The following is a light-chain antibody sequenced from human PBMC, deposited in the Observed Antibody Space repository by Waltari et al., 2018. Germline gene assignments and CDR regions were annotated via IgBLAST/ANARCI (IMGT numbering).Light chain of an antibody. Sequence: DIQMTQSPSTLSASVVHRVTVTCRASQNINKWLAWYQQKPGKATNLLIYDASTLQSGVPSRFSGSGFGTEFTLAISSLQPEDFATYFCQHYNTYPPTFGQGTRVELK. CDR1: QNINKW. J-gene: IGKJ1*01. CDR2: DAS. V-gene: IGKV1-5*01. CDR3: QHYNTYPPT.